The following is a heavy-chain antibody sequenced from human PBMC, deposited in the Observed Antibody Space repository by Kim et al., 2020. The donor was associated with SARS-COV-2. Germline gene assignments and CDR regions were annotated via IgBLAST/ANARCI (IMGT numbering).Heavy chain of an antibody. CDR1: GFTFASYA. Sequence: GGSLRLSCAASGFTFASYAMSWVRQAPGKGLEWVSAIISGGSTYYADSVKGRFTISRDNSKNTLYLQLNSLRAEDTAVYYCAKGSGSRTYGMGVRGQVTT. CDR3: AKGSGSRTYGMGV. CDR2: IISGGST. J-gene: IGHJ6*02. V-gene: IGHV3-23*01. D-gene: IGHD3-10*01.